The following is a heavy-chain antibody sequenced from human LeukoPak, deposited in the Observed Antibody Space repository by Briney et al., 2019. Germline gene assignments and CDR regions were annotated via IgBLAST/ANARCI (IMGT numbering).Heavy chain of an antibody. CDR3: AITTVTLPLRAFDI. J-gene: IGHJ3*02. CDR2: IYYSGST. Sequence: PSETLSLTCTVSGGSISSYYWSWIRQPPGKGLEWIGYIYYSGSTNYNPSLKSRVTISVDTSKNQFSLKLSSVTAADTAVYYCAITTVTLPLRAFDIWGQGTMVTASS. D-gene: IGHD4-17*01. V-gene: IGHV4-59*01. CDR1: GGSISSYY.